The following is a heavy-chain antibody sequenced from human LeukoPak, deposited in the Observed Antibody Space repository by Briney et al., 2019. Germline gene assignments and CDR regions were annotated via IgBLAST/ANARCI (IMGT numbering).Heavy chain of an antibody. D-gene: IGHD2-15*01. CDR2: IYYSGST. CDR1: GGSVSRSSYY. V-gene: IGHV4-39*01. Sequence: PSETLSLTCTVSGGSVSRSSYYWGWIRQPPGKGLEWIGSIYYSGSTYYNPSLKSRVTISVDTSKNQFSLNLSSVTAADTAVYYCARHLGPGWHAMDVWGQGTTVTVSS. J-gene: IGHJ6*02. CDR3: ARHLGPGWHAMDV.